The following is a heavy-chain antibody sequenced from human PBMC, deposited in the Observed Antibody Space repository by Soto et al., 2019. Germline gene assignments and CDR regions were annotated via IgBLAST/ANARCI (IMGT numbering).Heavy chain of an antibody. D-gene: IGHD6-19*01. CDR3: EKVGGWDYYYYLDV. J-gene: IGHJ6*03. Sequence: QLQVQESGPGLVNPSETLSLTCSVSGGSLSNNDYWAWIRQPPGKGLEWVGCTFYGGTTYYSPSLKSRLSISVDASKNQFSLKLSAVTAADTAVYYCEKVGGWDYYYYLDVWGKGTNVTVSS. V-gene: IGHV4-39*02. CDR1: GGSLSNNDY. CDR2: TFYGGTT.